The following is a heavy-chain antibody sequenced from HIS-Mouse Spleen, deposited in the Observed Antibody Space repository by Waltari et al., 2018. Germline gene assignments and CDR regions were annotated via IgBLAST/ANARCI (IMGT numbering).Heavy chain of an antibody. CDR2: IYSGGST. V-gene: IGHV3-66*01. CDR3: ARKYSSSFDY. J-gene: IGHJ4*02. CDR1: GFTVSSTY. Sequence: EVQLVESGGGLVQPGGSLRLSCAASGFTVSSTYMSWVRQAPGEGREWGSGIYSGGSTYYADSVKGRFTISRDNSKNTLYLQMNSLRAEDTAVYYCARKYSSSFDYWGQGTLVTVSS. D-gene: IGHD6-6*01.